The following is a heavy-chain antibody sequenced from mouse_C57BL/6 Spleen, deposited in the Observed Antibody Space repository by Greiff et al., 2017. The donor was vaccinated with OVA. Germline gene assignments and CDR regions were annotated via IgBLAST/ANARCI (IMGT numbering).Heavy chain of an antibody. D-gene: IGHD3-2*02. V-gene: IGHV1-54*01. J-gene: IGHJ2*01. Sequence: QVQLKESGAELVRPGTSVKVSCKASGYAFTNYLIEWVKQRPGQGLEWIGVINPGSGGTNYNEKFKGKATLTADKSSSTAYMQLSSLTSEDSAVYFCARSVGSSGYDYWGQGTTLTVSS. CDR2: INPGSGGT. CDR3: ARSVGSSGYDY. CDR1: GYAFTNYL.